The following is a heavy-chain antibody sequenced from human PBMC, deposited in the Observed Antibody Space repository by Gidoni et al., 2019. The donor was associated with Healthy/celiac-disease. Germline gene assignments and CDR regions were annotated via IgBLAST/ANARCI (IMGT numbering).Heavy chain of an antibody. CDR3: ARGGKGSAADSYYYYGMDV. CDR1: GYTFTSYY. J-gene: IGHJ6*02. D-gene: IGHD6-13*01. CDR2: INPSGGST. Sequence: QVQLVQSGAEVKKPGASVKVSCKASGYTFTSYYMHWVRQAPGQGLEWMGIINPSGGSTSYAQKFQGRVTMTRDTSTSTVYMELSSLRSEDTAVYYCARGGKGSAADSYYYYGMDVWGQGTTVTVSS. V-gene: IGHV1-46*03.